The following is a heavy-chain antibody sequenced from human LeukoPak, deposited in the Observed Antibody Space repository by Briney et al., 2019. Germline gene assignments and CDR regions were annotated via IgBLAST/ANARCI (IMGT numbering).Heavy chain of an antibody. V-gene: IGHV3-74*01. D-gene: IGHD3-10*01. CDR1: GLTLTTYW. CDR3: ACLGVPGSYKHFFDY. Sequence: GGSLRLSCAASGLTLTTYWMHWVRQAPGKGLVWVPRINTDGTSTNYADSVKGRFTISRDNAKNTLYLQMNSLRAEDTALYYCACLGVPGSYKHFFDYWGQGTLVTVSS. CDR2: INTDGTST. J-gene: IGHJ4*02.